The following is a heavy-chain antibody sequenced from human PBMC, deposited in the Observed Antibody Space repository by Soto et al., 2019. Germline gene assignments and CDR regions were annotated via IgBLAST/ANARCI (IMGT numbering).Heavy chain of an antibody. J-gene: IGHJ4*02. CDR1: GGSISSGDYY. CDR2: IYYSGST. Sequence: SETLSLTCTVSGGSISSGDYYWSWIRQPPGKGLEWIGYIYYSGSTYYNPSLKSRVTISVDTSKNQFSLKLSSVTAADTAVYYCARKLWFGELYYFDYWGQGTLVTVSS. V-gene: IGHV4-30-4*01. D-gene: IGHD3-10*01. CDR3: ARKLWFGELYYFDY.